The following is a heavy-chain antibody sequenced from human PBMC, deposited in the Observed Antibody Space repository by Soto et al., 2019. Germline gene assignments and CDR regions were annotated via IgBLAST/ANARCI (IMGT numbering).Heavy chain of an antibody. CDR1: GGTFNTYA. D-gene: IGHD3-10*01. V-gene: IGHV1-69*19. CDR3: AREVQVHTPAFVY. Sequence: QVQLVQSGAEMKKPGSSVKVSCQSSGGTFNTYAMNWVRQAPGQGPEWMGAISPMFGAANYAPKFQGRVTITADESTGTSYMQLSSLTSEDTAPYFCAREVQVHTPAFVYWGQGTLVTVSS. CDR2: ISPMFGAA. J-gene: IGHJ4*02.